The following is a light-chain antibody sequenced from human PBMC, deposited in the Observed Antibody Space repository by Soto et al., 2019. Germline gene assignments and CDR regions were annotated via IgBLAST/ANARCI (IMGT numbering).Light chain of an antibody. J-gene: IGKJ1*01. Sequence: DIQMTQSPSTLSGSVGDRVTITCRASQSISSWLAWYQQKPGKAPKLLIYDASSLESGVPSRFSGSGSGTEFTLTISSLQPDDFATYYCQRYDSFRTFGQGTKVDIK. CDR1: QSISSW. CDR3: QRYDSFRT. CDR2: DAS. V-gene: IGKV1-5*01.